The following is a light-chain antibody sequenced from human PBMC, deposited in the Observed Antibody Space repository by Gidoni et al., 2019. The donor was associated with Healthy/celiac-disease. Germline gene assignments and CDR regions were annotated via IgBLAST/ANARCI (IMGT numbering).Light chain of an antibody. Sequence: DIQMTQSPSSLSASVGDRVTITCRASQSISSYLNWYQQKPGKAPKLLIYAASSLQSGVPSRSHGSGSGTDFTLTISRLQPEDFATYYCQQSYSAPWTFGQGTKVEIK. V-gene: IGKV1-39*01. J-gene: IGKJ1*01. CDR3: QQSYSAPWT. CDR2: AAS. CDR1: QSISSY.